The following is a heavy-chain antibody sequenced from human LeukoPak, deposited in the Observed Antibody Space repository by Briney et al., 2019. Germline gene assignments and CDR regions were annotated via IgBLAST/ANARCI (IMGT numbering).Heavy chain of an antibody. CDR2: IRYDGSNK. V-gene: IGHV3-30*02. D-gene: IGHD1-20*01. CDR3: APRISATTGEFDY. J-gene: IGHJ4*02. CDR1: GFTFSSYG. Sequence: PGGSLRLSCAASGFTFSSYGMHWVRQAPGKGLEWVAFIRYDGSNKYYADSVKGRFTISRDNSKNTLYLQMNSLRAEDTAVYHCAPRISATTGEFDYWGQGTLVTVSS.